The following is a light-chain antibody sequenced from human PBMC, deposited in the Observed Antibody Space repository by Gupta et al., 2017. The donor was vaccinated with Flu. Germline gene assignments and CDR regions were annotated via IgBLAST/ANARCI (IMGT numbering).Light chain of an antibody. CDR3: QHYDAYPLT. V-gene: IGKV1-16*01. Sequence: DIQMTQSPSSLSASVGDRVSITCRASQGIRKYLVWIQQKAGRAPKSLIYAASTLHSGVPSRFNGSGYGTDFTLTISSLQPEDFATYYCQHYDAYPLTFGGGTKVEIK. J-gene: IGKJ4*01. CDR1: QGIRKY. CDR2: AAS.